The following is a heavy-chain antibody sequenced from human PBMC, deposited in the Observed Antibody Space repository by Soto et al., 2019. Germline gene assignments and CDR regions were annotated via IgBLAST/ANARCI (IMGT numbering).Heavy chain of an antibody. CDR1: GYTFTSYD. D-gene: IGHD3-3*01. CDR3: ARVSRVPVKYYHFWRGYHAGIDY. V-gene: IGHV1-8*01. CDR2: MNPNSGNT. J-gene: IGHJ4*01. Sequence: ASVKVSCKASGYTFTSYDINWVRQATGQGLEWMGWMNPNSGNTGYAQKFQGRVTMTRNTSISTAYMELSSLRSEDTAVYYCARVSRVPVKYYHFWRGYHAGIDYWG.